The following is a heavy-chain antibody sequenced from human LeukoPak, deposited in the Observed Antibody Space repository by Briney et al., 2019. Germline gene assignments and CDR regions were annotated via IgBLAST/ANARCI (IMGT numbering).Heavy chain of an antibody. D-gene: IGHD5-12*01. Sequence: GESLKISCKGSGYRFTSYWIGWVRQMPGKGLEWMGIIYPGDSDTRYSPSFQGQVTISADKSISTAYLQWSSLKASDTAMYYCARHRAGGYDSYYYYYMDVWGKGTTVTVSS. CDR3: ARHRAGGYDSYYYYYMDV. V-gene: IGHV5-51*01. J-gene: IGHJ6*03. CDR1: GYRFTSYW. CDR2: IYPGDSDT.